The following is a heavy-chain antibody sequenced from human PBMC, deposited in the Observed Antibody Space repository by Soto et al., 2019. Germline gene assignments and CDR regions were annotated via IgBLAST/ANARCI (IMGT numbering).Heavy chain of an antibody. CDR2: INHSGST. CDR1: GGSFSGYY. CDR3: ARGRAGGSTSCQEAGIAAADTCMGVFDY. D-gene: IGHD6-13*01. Sequence: ASETLSLTCAVYGGSFSGYYWSWIRQPPGKGLEWIGEINHSGSTNYNPSLKSRVTISVDTSKNQFSLKLSSVTAADTAVYYCARGRAGGSTSCQEAGIAAADTCMGVFDYWGQGTLVTVSS. J-gene: IGHJ4*02. V-gene: IGHV4-34*01.